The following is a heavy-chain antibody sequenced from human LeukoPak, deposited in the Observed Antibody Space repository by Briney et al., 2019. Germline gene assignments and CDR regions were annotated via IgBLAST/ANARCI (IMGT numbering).Heavy chain of an antibody. Sequence: PGGSLRLSCAVSGFTFSNYNMNWVRQAPGKGLEWVAYISSSRSAIYYADSVKGRFTISRDDAQNSLYLQMNVLRAEDTAVYYCARGYLIYYYHLDGHTYYYDFWGQGTPVTVAS. D-gene: IGHD3-10*01. CDR3: ARGYLIYYYHLDGHTYYYDF. J-gene: IGHJ4*02. CDR1: GFTFSNYN. V-gene: IGHV3-48*04. CDR2: ISSSRSAI.